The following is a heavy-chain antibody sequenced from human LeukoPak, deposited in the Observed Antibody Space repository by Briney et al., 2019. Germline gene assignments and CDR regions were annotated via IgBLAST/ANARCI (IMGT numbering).Heavy chain of an antibody. J-gene: IGHJ4*02. V-gene: IGHV4-39*01. CDR1: GGSISSTYDH. CDR3: ARRLHYFDY. Sequence: SETLSLTCTVSGGSISSTYDHWDWIRQPPGKGLEWMGSIRYSGTTYYNPSLKGRVTIFVDTSNNQFSPRLRSVTAADTAVYYCARRLHYFDYWGQGSLVTVSS. CDR2: IRYSGTT. D-gene: IGHD2-21*02.